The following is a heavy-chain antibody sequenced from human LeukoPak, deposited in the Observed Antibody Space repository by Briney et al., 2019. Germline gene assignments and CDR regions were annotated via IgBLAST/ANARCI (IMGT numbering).Heavy chain of an antibody. CDR3: ARSDYDSCGAVDY. Sequence: PSETLSLTCTVPGGSICRYYCSWIRQPPGKGLEWIGYIYYSGSTNYNPTLKSRVTISVDTSKNQFSLKLSSVTAADTAVYYCARSDYDSCGAVDYWGQGTLVTVSS. CDR1: GGSICRYY. D-gene: IGHD3-22*01. CDR2: IYYSGST. V-gene: IGHV4-59*01. J-gene: IGHJ4*02.